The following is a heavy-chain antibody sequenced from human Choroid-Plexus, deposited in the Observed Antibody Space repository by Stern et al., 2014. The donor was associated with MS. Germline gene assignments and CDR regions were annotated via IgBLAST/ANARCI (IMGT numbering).Heavy chain of an antibody. D-gene: IGHD2/OR15-2a*01. CDR1: GFSFSSFG. Sequence: QEQLVESGGGVVQPGRPLRLSCAASGFSFSSFGMHWVRQAPGKGLEGVALISYDGSKDYADSVKGRFAISRDNSKNTLYLQMNSLRAEDTAVYYCAKDRQYLTFFFDFWGQGSLVTVSS. J-gene: IGHJ4*02. V-gene: IGHV3-30*18. CDR2: ISYDGSK. CDR3: AKDRQYLTFFFDF.